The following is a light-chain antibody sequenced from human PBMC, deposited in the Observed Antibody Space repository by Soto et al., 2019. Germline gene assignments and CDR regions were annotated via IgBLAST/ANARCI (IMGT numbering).Light chain of an antibody. CDR2: EDN. CDR3: CAYARSNALL. CDR1: SRDVGSYNL. J-gene: IGLJ2*01. Sequence: QSLLTQHASGSRSLRQTITIACTGTSRDVGSYNLVSWYQHHPGKAPKFIIYEDNKRPSGVSNRFSGSKSGNTASLTISGLQAEDEADYYCCAYARSNALLFGGGTKVTVL. V-gene: IGLV2-23*01.